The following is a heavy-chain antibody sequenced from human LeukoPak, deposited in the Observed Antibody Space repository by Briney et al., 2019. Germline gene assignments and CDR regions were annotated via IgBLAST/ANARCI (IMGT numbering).Heavy chain of an antibody. V-gene: IGHV1-3*01. J-gene: IGHJ4*02. CDR2: INAGNGDT. D-gene: IGHD3-3*01. CDR3: ARGLWSAHRREYYFDS. CDR1: GYTFTNYA. Sequence: ASVTVSCKASGYTFTNYAVNWLRQAPGQRLEWMGWINAGNGDTKFSQNYQARVTITRDASASTAYMELSSLTSEDTAVYFCARGLWSAHRREYYFDSWGQGTLVTVSS.